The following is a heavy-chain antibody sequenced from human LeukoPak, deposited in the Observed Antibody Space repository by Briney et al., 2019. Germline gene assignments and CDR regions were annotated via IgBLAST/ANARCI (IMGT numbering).Heavy chain of an antibody. Sequence: GGSLRLSCAASGFTFSSYGMHWVRQAPGKGLEWVAFIRYDGSNKYYADSVKGRFTISRDNSKNTLYLQMNSLRAEDTAVYYCAKENCSSTSCYRDYWGQGTLVTVSS. CDR2: IRYDGSNK. CDR1: GFTFSSYG. CDR3: AKENCSSTSCYRDY. D-gene: IGHD2-2*01. J-gene: IGHJ4*02. V-gene: IGHV3-30*02.